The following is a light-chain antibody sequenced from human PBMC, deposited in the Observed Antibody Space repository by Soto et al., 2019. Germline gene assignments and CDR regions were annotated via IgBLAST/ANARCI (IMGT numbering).Light chain of an antibody. V-gene: IGLV2-11*01. CDR1: RSDVGGYNY. CDR3: CSYAGSYTFVV. CDR2: AVS. J-gene: IGLJ2*01. Sequence: QSVLTQPRSVSGSPGQSVTISCTGTRSDVGGYNYVSWYQQHPGKAPRLMIYAVSKWPLEVPDRFSGSKSGNTASLTISGLQAEDEADYHCCSYAGSYTFVVFGGGTKLTVL.